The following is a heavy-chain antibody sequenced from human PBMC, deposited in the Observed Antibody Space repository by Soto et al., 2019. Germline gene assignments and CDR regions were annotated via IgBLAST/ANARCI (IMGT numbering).Heavy chain of an antibody. CDR3: AASIFYYGMDV. Sequence: GQPLKISWKGSGYTFTNYWIGWVRQMPGKGLEWMGIIYPGDSDTKYNPSFQGQVTISADKSITTTYLRWTSLKASDTAIYYCAASIFYYGMDVWGQGTTVTVSS. V-gene: IGHV5-51*01. J-gene: IGHJ6*02. CDR2: IYPGDSDT. CDR1: GYTFTNYW.